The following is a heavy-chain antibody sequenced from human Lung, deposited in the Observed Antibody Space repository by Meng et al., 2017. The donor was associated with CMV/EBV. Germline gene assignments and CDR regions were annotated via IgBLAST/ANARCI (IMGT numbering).Heavy chain of an antibody. V-gene: IGHV1-2*02. J-gene: IGHJ5*02. Sequence: SVKVSCXAFAYTFTGYYLHWARQAPGQGLEWMGWINANSGGTNYAQKFQGRVTMTRDTAIGTAYMSLSRLRSDDTAVYYCARGSYYYDSSGPFDPWGQRTLVTVSS. D-gene: IGHD3-22*01. CDR1: AYTFTGYY. CDR2: INANSGGT. CDR3: ARGSYYYDSSGPFDP.